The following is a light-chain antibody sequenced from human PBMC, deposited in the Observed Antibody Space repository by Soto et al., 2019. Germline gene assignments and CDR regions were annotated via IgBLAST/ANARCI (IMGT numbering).Light chain of an antibody. J-gene: IGKJ4*01. CDR3: HQTYTTRPLT. CDR1: HDINSY. V-gene: IGKV1-39*01. CDR2: AAS. Sequence: DIQMTQSPTSLSASVGDRVTITCRASHDINSYLNWYQHKPGKSPKLLIYAASSLQSGVPSRFSGSESGTDFTLTINSLQPDDAAIYYCHQTYTTRPLTFGRGTKVDIK.